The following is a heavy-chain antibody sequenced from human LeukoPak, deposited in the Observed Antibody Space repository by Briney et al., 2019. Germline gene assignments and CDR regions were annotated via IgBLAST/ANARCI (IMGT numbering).Heavy chain of an antibody. V-gene: IGHV1-24*01. CDR2: FDPEDGET. CDR3: ARDREVAARPGGWFDP. J-gene: IGHJ5*02. CDR1: GYTLTELS. D-gene: IGHD6-6*01. Sequence: ASVKVSCKVSGYTLTELSMHWVRQAPGKGLEWMGGFDPEDGETIYAQKFQGRVTMTEDTSTDTAYMELSSLRSEDTAVYFCARDREVAARPGGWFDPWGQGTQVTVSS.